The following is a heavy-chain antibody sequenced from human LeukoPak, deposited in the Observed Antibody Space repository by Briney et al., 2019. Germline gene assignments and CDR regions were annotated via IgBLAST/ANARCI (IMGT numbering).Heavy chain of an antibody. CDR2: IKSDGST. D-gene: IGHD6-13*01. CDR3: ARGGIYSFDY. V-gene: IGHV3-74*03. Sequence: GGSLRLSCAASGYTFSTYWMYWVRQAPGKRLVWVSRIKSDGSTMYADSVKGRFTVSRDNAKNTLYLQMNSLRAEDTAVYYCARGGIYSFDYWGQGTLVTVSS. CDR1: GYTFSTYW. J-gene: IGHJ4*02.